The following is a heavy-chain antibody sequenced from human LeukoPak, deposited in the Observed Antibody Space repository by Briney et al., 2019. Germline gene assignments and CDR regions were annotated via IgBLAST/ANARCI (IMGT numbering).Heavy chain of an antibody. D-gene: IGHD3-10*01. J-gene: IGHJ5*02. V-gene: IGHV1-8*01. CDR1: GYTFTSCD. CDR3: ATRRGLPWDPFDP. Sequence: ASVKVSCKASGYTFTSCDINWVRQATGQGLEWMGWMNPNSGNTGYAQKFQGRVTMTRNTSISTAYMELSSLRSEDTAVYYCATRRGLPWDPFDPWGQGTLVTVSS. CDR2: MNPNSGNT.